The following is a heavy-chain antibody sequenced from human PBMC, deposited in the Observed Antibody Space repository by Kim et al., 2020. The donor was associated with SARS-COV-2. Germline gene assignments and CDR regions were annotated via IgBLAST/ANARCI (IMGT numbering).Heavy chain of an antibody. J-gene: IGHJ6*02. CDR2: ISSSSSYI. V-gene: IGHV3-21*01. CDR3: ASLDRDPPRPWAGKYYYYGMDV. CDR1: GFTFSSYS. D-gene: IGHD3-22*01. Sequence: GGSLRLSCAASGFTFSSYSMNWVRQAPGKGLEWVSSISSSSSYIYYADSVKGRFTISRDNAKNSLYLQMNSLRAEDTAVYYCASLDRDPPRPWAGKYYYYGMDVWGQGTTVTVSS.